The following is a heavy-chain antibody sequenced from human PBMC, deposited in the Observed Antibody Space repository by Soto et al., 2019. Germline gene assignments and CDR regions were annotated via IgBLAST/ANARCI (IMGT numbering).Heavy chain of an antibody. D-gene: IGHD3-10*01. V-gene: IGHV1-3*01. CDR2: INAGNGDT. Sequence: ASVKVSCKASGYAFTSYAMQWVRQAPGQRLEWMGWINAGNGDTRYSQNFQGRVTITRDTSASTAYMELSSLISEDAAVYYCARGIWTMPRGSYYFDYWGQGTLVTVSS. CDR3: ARGIWTMPRGSYYFDY. CDR1: GYAFTSYA. J-gene: IGHJ4*02.